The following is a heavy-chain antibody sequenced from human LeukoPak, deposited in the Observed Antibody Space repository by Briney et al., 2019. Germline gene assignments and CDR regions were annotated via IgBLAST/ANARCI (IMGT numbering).Heavy chain of an antibody. CDR1: GGSISSGGYS. D-gene: IGHD3-10*01. J-gene: IGHJ3*02. CDR2: IYHSGST. CDR3: ARLGEAFDI. Sequence: SQTLSLTCAVSGGSISSGGYSWSWIRQPPGKGLEWIGYIYHSGSTYYNPSLKSRVTISVDRSKNQFSLKLSSVTAADTAVYYCARLGEAFDIWGQGTMVTVSS. V-gene: IGHV4-30-2*01.